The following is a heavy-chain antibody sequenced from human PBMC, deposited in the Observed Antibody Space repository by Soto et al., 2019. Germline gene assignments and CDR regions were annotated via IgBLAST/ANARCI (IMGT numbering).Heavy chain of an antibody. Sequence: SETLSLTCAVYGGSFSGYYWSWIRQPPGKGLEWIGEINHSGSTNYNPSLKSRVTISVDTSKNQFSLKLSSVTAADTAVYYCASEKPGQDCSSTSCYAYPFDYWGQGTLVTVSS. D-gene: IGHD2-2*01. CDR3: ASEKPGQDCSSTSCYAYPFDY. J-gene: IGHJ4*02. V-gene: IGHV4-34*01. CDR2: INHSGST. CDR1: GGSFSGYY.